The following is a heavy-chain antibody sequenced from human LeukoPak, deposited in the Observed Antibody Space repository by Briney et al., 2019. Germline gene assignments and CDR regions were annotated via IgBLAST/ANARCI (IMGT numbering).Heavy chain of an antibody. CDR3: ARGNWNDAAFDI. V-gene: IGHV4-59*08. J-gene: IGHJ3*02. CDR1: GGSISSYY. Sequence: SETLSLTCTVSGGSISSYYWSWIRQPPGKGLEWIGYVFYTGSTNYNPSLRSRVTMSVDTSKNQFSLKLSSVTAADTAVYYCARGNWNDAAFDIWGQGTMVTVSS. D-gene: IGHD1-1*01. CDR2: VFYTGST.